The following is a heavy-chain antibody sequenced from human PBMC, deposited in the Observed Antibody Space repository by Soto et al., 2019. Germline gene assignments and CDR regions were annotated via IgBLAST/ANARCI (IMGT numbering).Heavy chain of an antibody. V-gene: IGHV3-48*03. CDR1: GFTFSDYE. Sequence: PGGSLRLSCSVSGFTFSDYEINWVRQTPGRGLGWLATITYDGSTRYHADSLKDRLSISRDNARNSVFLQMNGVRDEDSAIYYCATAQNTNYSESSGDYLDSWGQGTLVTVSS. J-gene: IGHJ4*02. D-gene: IGHD3-22*01. CDR2: ITYDGSTR. CDR3: ATAQNTNYSESSGDYLDS.